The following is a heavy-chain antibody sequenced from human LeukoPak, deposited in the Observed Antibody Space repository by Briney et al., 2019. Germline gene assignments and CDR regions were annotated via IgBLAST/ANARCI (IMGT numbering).Heavy chain of an antibody. J-gene: IGHJ4*02. CDR3: AGGVADCSSIRCYTTYGY. V-gene: IGHV4-39*01. Sequence: SETLSLTCTVSGGSISSSSYYWVWMRQPQGQGLEWIGGIYWSGSTYYNPSLKSRVTISVDTSKNQFSLKLSSVTAAETAVYYCAGGVADCSSIRCYTTYGYGGQGTLVTV. CDR2: IYWSGST. CDR1: GGSISSSSYY. D-gene: IGHD2-2*02.